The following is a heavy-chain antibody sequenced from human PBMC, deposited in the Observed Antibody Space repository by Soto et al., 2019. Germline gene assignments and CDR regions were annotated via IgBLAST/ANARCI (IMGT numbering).Heavy chain of an antibody. CDR1: GYTFTSYY. V-gene: IGHV1-46*01. D-gene: IGHD6-19*01. CDR3: ARDRIAVAGTGTNYGMDV. Sequence: ASVKVSGKASGYTFTSYYMHWVRQAPGQGLEWMGIINPSGGSTSYAQKFQGRVTMTRDTSTSTVYMELSSLRSEDTAVYYCARDRIAVAGTGTNYGMDVWGQGTTVTVSS. J-gene: IGHJ6*02. CDR2: INPSGGST.